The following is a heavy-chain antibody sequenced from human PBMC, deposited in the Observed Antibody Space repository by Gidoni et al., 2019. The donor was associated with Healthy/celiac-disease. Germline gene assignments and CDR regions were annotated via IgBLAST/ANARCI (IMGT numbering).Heavy chain of an antibody. J-gene: IGHJ4*02. CDR2: IYYSGST. V-gene: IGHV4-31*03. CDR1: GGSISSGGYY. D-gene: IGHD6-19*01. CDR3: ARAYRIAVAIDY. Sequence: QVQLQESGPGLVKPSQTLSLTCTVSGGSISSGGYYWSWIRQHPGKGLEWIGYIYYSGSTYYNPYLKSRVTISVDTAKNQFSLKLSSVTAADTAVYYCARAYRIAVAIDYWGQGTLVTVSS.